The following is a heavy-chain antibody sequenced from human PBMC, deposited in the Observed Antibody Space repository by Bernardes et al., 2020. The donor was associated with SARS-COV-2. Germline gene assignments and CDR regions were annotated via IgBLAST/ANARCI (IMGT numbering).Heavy chain of an antibody. CDR2: ISYEGSRI. D-gene: IGHD3-10*01. Sequence: GGSLRLSCSASGFTVSNNYMTWVRQAPGKGLEWVAVISYEGSRIYYGDSVKGRFTISRDNSKNTLYLQMDSLRPEDTAVYYCAKEGSVFMIRGVTTGGMDVWGQGTTVTVSS. CDR1: GFTVSNNY. CDR3: AKEGSVFMIRGVTTGGMDV. V-gene: IGHV3-30*18. J-gene: IGHJ6*02.